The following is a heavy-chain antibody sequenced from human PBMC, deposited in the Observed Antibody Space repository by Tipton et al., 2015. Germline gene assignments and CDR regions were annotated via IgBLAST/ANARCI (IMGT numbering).Heavy chain of an antibody. D-gene: IGHD1/OR15-1a*01. J-gene: IGHJ4*02. CDR1: GFDFGTYA. CDR3: ARVLGQWSEYNDLFLH. Sequence: QLVQSGGGVVQPGTSLRLSCEASGFDFGTYAMHWVRQAPGKGLEWLAFIRYDETNRYADSVKGRFTISRDNSKDTLFLEMNSLRPEDTAVYYCARVLGQWSEYNDLFLHWGQGTLVTVSS. CDR2: IRYDETNR. V-gene: IGHV3-30*02.